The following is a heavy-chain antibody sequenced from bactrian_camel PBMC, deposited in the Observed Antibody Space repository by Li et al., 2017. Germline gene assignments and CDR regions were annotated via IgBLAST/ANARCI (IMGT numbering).Heavy chain of an antibody. J-gene: IGHJ4*01. V-gene: IGHV3S55*01. CDR2: IKSDGST. CDR3: AAGCYVDEPWPWCLGRAPRGQGVAY. D-gene: IGHD3*01. Sequence: HVQLVESGGGSVQVGGSLRLSCVASGDTIGRYCMGWFRQIPDKEREGVAGIKSDGSTSYADSVKGRFTVSQDSAKNILYLQMNGLKPEDTAVYYCAAGCYVDEPWPWCLGRAPRGQGVAYWGQGTQVTVS. CDR1: GDTIGRYC.